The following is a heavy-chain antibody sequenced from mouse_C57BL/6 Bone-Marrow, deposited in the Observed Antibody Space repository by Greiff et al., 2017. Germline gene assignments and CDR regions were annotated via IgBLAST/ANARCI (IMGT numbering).Heavy chain of an antibody. J-gene: IGHJ4*01. CDR2: ISSGGSYT. V-gene: IGHV5-6*02. CDR3: ARRGPVYAMDY. CDR1: GFTFSSYG. Sequence: EVNLVESGGDLVKPGGSLKLSCAASGFTFSSYGMSWVRQTPDKRLEWVATISSGGSYTYYPDSVKGRFTISRDNANNTLYLQMSSLKSEDTAMYYCARRGPVYAMDYWGQGTSVTVSS.